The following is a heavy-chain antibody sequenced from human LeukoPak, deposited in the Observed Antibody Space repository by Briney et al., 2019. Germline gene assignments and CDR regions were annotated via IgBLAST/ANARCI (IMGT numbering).Heavy chain of an antibody. J-gene: IGHJ4*02. CDR1: GFTFSSYA. V-gene: IGHV3-23*01. CDR3: ASYSVSSRRDY. CDR2: IYAGGTT. Sequence: GGSLRLSCAASGFTFSSYAMSWVRQAPGKGLEWVSAIYAGGTTYYADSVKGRFTLSTDGSKNTLYLQMNSLRAEDTAVYYCASYSVSSRRDYWGQGTLVTVSS. D-gene: IGHD5/OR15-5a*01.